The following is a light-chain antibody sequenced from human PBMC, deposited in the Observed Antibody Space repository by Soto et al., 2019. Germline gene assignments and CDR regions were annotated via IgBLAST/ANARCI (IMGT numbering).Light chain of an antibody. V-gene: IGKV1-8*01. CDR2: AAS. Sequence: AIRMTQSPSSFSASTGDRVTITCRASQDISNYLDWYQQKPGKAPKLLIYAASTLQSGVPSRFSGSGSGTDFTLTISCLESEDFATYYCQQYYTYPHTCGQGTKLESK. CDR1: QDISNY. J-gene: IGKJ2*01. CDR3: QQYYTYPHT.